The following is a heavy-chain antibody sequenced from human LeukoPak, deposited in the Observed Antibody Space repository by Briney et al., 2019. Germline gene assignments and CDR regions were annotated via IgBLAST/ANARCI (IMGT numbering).Heavy chain of an antibody. CDR1: GFAFSTYA. D-gene: IGHD3-16*01. Sequence: GGSLRLSCAASGFAFSTYAMSWVRQAPGQGLELVSALSASGSSTYYADSVRSRFTISRNNSTNTLYLQMNSLRAEDTAVYYCAKDLSYAFDRWGQGTLVTVSS. V-gene: IGHV3-23*01. J-gene: IGHJ5*02. CDR3: AKDLSYAFDR. CDR2: LSASGSST.